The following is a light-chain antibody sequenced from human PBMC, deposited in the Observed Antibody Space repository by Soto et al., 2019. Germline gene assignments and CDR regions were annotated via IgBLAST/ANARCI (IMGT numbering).Light chain of an antibody. CDR2: LGS. J-gene: IGKJ2*01. CDR1: QSLLHSNGYNY. V-gene: IGKV2-28*01. CDR3: MQALQTPPYS. Sequence: DIVMTQSPLSLPVTPGDPASISCRTSQSLLHSNGYNYLDWYLQKPGQSPQLLIYLGSNRASGVPDRFSGSGSGTDFTLKISRVEAEDVGVYYCMQALQTPPYSFGQGTKLAI.